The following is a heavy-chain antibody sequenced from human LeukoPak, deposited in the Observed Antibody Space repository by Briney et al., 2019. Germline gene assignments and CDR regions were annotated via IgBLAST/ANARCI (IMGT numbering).Heavy chain of an antibody. CDR2: INWNGGST. V-gene: IGHV3-20*04. J-gene: IGHJ4*02. Sequence: PGGSLRLSCAASGFTFDDYGMSWVRQAPGKGLEWVSGINWNGGSTGYADSVKGRFTISRDNSKSTVYLQMNSLRAQDTAIYYCARLTAGVTSPPYWGQGTLVTVSS. CDR3: ARLTAGVTSPPY. D-gene: IGHD1-14*01. CDR1: GFTFDDYG.